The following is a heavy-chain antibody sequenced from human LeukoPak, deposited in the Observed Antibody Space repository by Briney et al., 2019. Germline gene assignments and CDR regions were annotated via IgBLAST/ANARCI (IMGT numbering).Heavy chain of an antibody. CDR3: ARDVGYCSGGSCYGVGY. CDR1: GDSISSHY. J-gene: IGHJ4*02. V-gene: IGHV4-59*11. D-gene: IGHD2-15*01. CDR2: MHYNGAT. Sequence: SSETLSLTCTVSGDSISSHYWTWIRQPPGKGLEWVGYMHYNGATNYNPSLKSRITTSLDTSKNQFSLKLNSVTAADTAVYYCARDVGYCSGGSCYGVGYWGQGTLVTVSS.